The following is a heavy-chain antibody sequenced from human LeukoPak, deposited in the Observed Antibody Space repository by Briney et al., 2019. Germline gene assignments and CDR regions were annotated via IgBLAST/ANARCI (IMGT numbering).Heavy chain of an antibody. CDR1: GFTFSSYS. D-gene: IGHD6-19*01. CDR2: ISSSSSYI. CDR3: ARDPVFDYRSGFDR. Sequence: PGGSLRLSCAASGFTFSSYSMNWVRQAPGKGLEWVSSISSSSSYIYYADSVKGRFTISRDNAKNSLYLQMNSLRAEDTAVYYCARDPVFDYRSGFDRWGQGTLVTVSS. V-gene: IGHV3-21*01. J-gene: IGHJ5*02.